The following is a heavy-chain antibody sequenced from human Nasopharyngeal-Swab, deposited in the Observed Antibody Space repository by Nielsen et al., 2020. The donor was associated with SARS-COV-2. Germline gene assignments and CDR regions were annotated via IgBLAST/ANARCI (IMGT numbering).Heavy chain of an antibody. CDR1: GGSISSGDYY. V-gene: IGHV4-30-4*01. CDR3: ARGLGYCSGGTCYYFYYYMDV. CDR2: IYYSGSP. D-gene: IGHD2-15*01. J-gene: IGHJ6*03. Sequence: SETLSLTCTVSGGSISSGDYYWSWIRQPPGKGLEWIGYIYYSGSPSYNPSLKSRVTISVDTSKNQFSLKLSSVTAADTAVYYCARGLGYCSGGTCYYFYYYMDVWGKGTTVTVSS.